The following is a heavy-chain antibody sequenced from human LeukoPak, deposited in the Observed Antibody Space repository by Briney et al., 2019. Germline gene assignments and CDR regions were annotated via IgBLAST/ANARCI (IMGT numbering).Heavy chain of an antibody. V-gene: IGHV3-53*01. CDR2: IYSGGST. J-gene: IGHJ3*02. CDR1: GFTVSSNY. CDR3: ARGEAAASTWDAFDI. D-gene: IGHD6-13*01. Sequence: PGGSLRLSCAASGFTVSSNYMSWVRQAPGKGLEWVSVIYSGGSTFYADSVKGRFTISRDNAKNSLYLQMNSLRAEDTAVYYCARGEAAASTWDAFDIWGQGTMVTVSS.